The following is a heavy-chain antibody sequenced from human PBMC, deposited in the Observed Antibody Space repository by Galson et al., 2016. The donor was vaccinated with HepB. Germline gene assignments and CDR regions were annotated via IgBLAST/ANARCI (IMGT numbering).Heavy chain of an antibody. CDR3: ARSGVGGDNNWFDS. Sequence: SETLSLTCAVYGESFSSSSWTWIRQSPGKGLEWIGEINHSGTSHSSPSLKSRVTISVDPSKSQFSLNVSSVTAADTAVYFCARSGVGGDNNWFDSWGQGTLVTVSA. D-gene: IGHD3-3*01. J-gene: IGHJ5*01. CDR2: INHSGTS. V-gene: IGHV4-34*01. CDR1: GESFSSSS.